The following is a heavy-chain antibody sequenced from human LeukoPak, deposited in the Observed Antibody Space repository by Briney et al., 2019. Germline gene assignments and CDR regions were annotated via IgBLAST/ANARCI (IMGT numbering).Heavy chain of an antibody. D-gene: IGHD6-13*01. Sequence: PSETLSLTCAVYGGSFSGYYGSWIRQPPGKGLEWIGEINHSGSTNYNPSLKSRVTISVDTSKNQFSLKLSSVTAADTAVYYCAREIGSSSWYVYFDYWGQGTLVTVSS. CDR1: GGSFSGYY. CDR3: AREIGSSSWYVYFDY. J-gene: IGHJ4*02. CDR2: INHSGST. V-gene: IGHV4-34*01.